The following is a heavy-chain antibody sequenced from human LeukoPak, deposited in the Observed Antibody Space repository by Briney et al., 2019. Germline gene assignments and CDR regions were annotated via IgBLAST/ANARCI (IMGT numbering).Heavy chain of an antibody. V-gene: IGHV2-70*11. Sequence: ESGPALVKPTQTLTLTCTFSVFSLSTSGMCVSWIRQPPGKALEWLARIDRDDDKYYSTSLKTRLTISKDTSKNQVVLTMTNMDPVDTATYYCARMHMDTAMARYYYYGMDVWGQGTTVTVSS. CDR1: VFSLSTSGMC. CDR2: IDRDDDK. CDR3: ARMHMDTAMARYYYYGMDV. D-gene: IGHD5-18*01. J-gene: IGHJ6*02.